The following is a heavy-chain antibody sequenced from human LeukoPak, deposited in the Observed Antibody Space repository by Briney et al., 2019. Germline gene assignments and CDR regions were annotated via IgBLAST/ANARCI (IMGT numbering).Heavy chain of an antibody. Sequence: PGGSLRLSCAASGFAFSTYSMNWVRQAPGKGLEWIGEINHSGSTNYNPSLKSRVTISVDTSKNQFSLKLSSVTAADTAVYYCARDYGDYVSWFDPWGQGTLVTVSS. CDR1: GFAFSTYS. D-gene: IGHD4-17*01. V-gene: IGHV4-34*01. CDR2: INHSGST. CDR3: ARDYGDYVSWFDP. J-gene: IGHJ5*02.